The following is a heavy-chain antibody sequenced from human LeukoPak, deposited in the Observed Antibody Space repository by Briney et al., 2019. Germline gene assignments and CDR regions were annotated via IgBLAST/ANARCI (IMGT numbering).Heavy chain of an antibody. J-gene: IGHJ4*02. V-gene: IGHV3-30*18. D-gene: IGHD3-22*01. Sequence: PGGSLRLSCAASGFTFSSYGMHWVRQAPGKGLDWVAVISYDGSNKYYADSVKGRFTISGDNSKNTLYLQMNSLRAEDTAVYYCAKDLSDYYDSSGYKGGYFDYWGQGTLVTVSS. CDR2: ISYDGSNK. CDR3: AKDLSDYYDSSGYKGGYFDY. CDR1: GFTFSSYG.